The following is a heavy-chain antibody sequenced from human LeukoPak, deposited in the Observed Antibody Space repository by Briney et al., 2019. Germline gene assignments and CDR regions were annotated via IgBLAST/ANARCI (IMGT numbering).Heavy chain of an antibody. CDR3: AKTYRGSGDYFAFDI. CDR1: KFTLSNYA. Sequence: GGSLRLSCAASKFTLSNYAMSWVRQAPGKGLDWVSSISDSRGSTYYADSVKGRFTISRDNSQNTLFLQMNGLRAEDTAVYYCAKTYRGSGDYFAFDIWGQGTMVTVSS. D-gene: IGHD4-17*01. CDR2: ISDSRGST. J-gene: IGHJ3*02. V-gene: IGHV3-23*01.